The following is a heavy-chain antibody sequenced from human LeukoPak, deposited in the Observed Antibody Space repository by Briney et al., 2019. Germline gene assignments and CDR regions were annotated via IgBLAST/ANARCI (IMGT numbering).Heavy chain of an antibody. CDR1: GFTFGSYA. J-gene: IGHJ6*02. CDR3: ARDHRYGNYERTSNYYYGMDV. CDR2: ISYDGSNK. V-gene: IGHV3-30-3*01. Sequence: GGSLRLSCAASGFTFGSYAMSWVRQAPGKGLEWVAVISYDGSNKHYADSVKGRFTISRDNSKNTLYLQMNSLRAEDTAVYYCARDHRYGNYERTSNYYYGMDVWGQGTTVTVSS. D-gene: IGHD4-11*01.